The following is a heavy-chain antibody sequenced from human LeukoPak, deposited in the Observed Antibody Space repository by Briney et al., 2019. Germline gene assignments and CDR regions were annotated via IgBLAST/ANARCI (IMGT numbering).Heavy chain of an antibody. D-gene: IGHD6-19*01. CDR2: VSYDGSNK. V-gene: IGHV3-30*18. Sequence: GGSLRLSCAASGFTFSNYPMSWVRQAPGKGLEWVAVVSYDGSNKYYADSVKGRFTISRDNSKNTLYLEMNSLRAEDTAVYYCAKDRVSSGWYEYFQYWGQGTLVTVSS. CDR1: GFTFSNYP. J-gene: IGHJ1*01. CDR3: AKDRVSSGWYEYFQY.